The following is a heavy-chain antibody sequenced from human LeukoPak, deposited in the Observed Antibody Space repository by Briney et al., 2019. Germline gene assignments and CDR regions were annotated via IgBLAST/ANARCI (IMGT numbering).Heavy chain of an antibody. V-gene: IGHV3-15*01. Sequence: KPGGSLRLSCAASGFTISNAWMSWVRQAPGKGLEWVGRIKSKTDGGTTDYAAPVKGRFTISRDDSKNTLYLQMNSLNTEDTAVYYGTTSIGWYILEDYWGQGTLVTVSS. D-gene: IGHD6-19*01. CDR1: GFTISNAW. CDR2: IKSKTDGGTT. J-gene: IGHJ4*02. CDR3: TTSIGWYILEDY.